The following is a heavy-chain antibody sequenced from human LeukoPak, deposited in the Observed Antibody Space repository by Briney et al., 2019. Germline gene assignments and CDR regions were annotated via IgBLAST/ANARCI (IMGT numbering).Heavy chain of an antibody. CDR2: IIPILGIA. CDR3: AYIVVVTATTFDY. CDR1: GGTFSSYA. V-gene: IGHV1-69*04. Sequence: SVKVSCKSSGGTFSSYAISWVRQAPGQGLEWMGRIIPILGIANYAQKFQGRVTITAAKSTSTAYMALSSLRSEDTAVYYCAYIVVVTATTFDYWAREPWSPSPQ. D-gene: IGHD2-21*02. J-gene: IGHJ4*02.